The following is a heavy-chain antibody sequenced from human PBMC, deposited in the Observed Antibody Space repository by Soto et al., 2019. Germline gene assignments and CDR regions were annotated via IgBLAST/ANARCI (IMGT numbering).Heavy chain of an antibody. D-gene: IGHD3-9*01. V-gene: IGHV4-39*01. J-gene: IGHJ5*02. CDR2: IYYSGST. Sequence: QLQLQESGPGLVKPSETLSLTCTVSGGSISSSSYYWGWIRQPPGKGLEGIGSIYYSGSTYYNPSLKSRVTISGDTSKNQFSLKLSSVTAADTAVYYCASHEYDILTGYYPNWFDPWGQGTLVTVSS. CDR1: GGSISSSSYY. CDR3: ASHEYDILTGYYPNWFDP.